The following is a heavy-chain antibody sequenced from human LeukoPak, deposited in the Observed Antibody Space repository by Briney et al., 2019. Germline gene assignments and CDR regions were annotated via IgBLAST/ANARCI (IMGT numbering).Heavy chain of an antibody. CDR3: ARTGANWNYVDY. CDR1: GGSISSSSYY. J-gene: IGHJ4*01. CDR2: IYHSGST. Sequence: PSETLSLTCTVSGGSISSSSYYWGWIRQPPGKGLEWIGYIYHSGSTYYNPSVKSRVTISVDRSKNQFSLKLSSATAADTAVYYCARTGANWNYVDYWGQGTLVTVSS. V-gene: IGHV4-39*07. D-gene: IGHD1-20*01.